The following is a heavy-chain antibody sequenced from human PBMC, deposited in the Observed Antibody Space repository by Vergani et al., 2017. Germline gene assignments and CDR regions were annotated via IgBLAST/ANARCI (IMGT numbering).Heavy chain of an antibody. V-gene: IGHV4-39*01. Sequence: QLQLQESGPGLVKPSATLSLTCSVSGASIRSSNYYWGWIRQPPGKGLEWIAIIYYSGSTYYNPSLKSRVTISVDTSKNQFSLKLGSVTAADTAVYFCAGHSTVEWLVKLGWIDPWGQGILVTVSS. D-gene: IGHD6-19*01. J-gene: IGHJ5*02. CDR2: IYYSGST. CDR3: AGHSTVEWLVKLGWIDP. CDR1: GASIRSSNYY.